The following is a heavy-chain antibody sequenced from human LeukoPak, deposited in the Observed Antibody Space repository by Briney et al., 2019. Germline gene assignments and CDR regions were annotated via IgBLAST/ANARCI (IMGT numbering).Heavy chain of an antibody. V-gene: IGHV4-59*01. J-gene: IGHJ4*02. D-gene: IGHD3-10*01. CDR3: ARTGGSGSSFDY. Sequence: PSETLSLTCTVSGGSISSYYWSWIRQPPGKGLEWIGYIYYSGSTTYNPSLKSRVTISVDTSKNQFSLKMSSVTAADTAVYYCARTGGSGSSFDYWGQGTLVTVSS. CDR1: GGSISSYY. CDR2: IYYSGST.